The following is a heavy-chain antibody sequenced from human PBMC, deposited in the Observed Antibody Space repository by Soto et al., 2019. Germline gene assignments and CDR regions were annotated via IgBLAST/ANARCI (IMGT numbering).Heavy chain of an antibody. CDR2: IYYSGST. Sequence: SETLSLTCTVTGDSISSTSYYWGWIRQPPGKGLEWIGTIYYSGSTYNNPSLKSRVTISLDTSKNQFSLKLTSVTAADTAVYYCARHDNMTLGSQYLDSWGPGTLVTVPS. CDR1: GDSISSTSYY. V-gene: IGHV4-39*01. CDR3: ARHDNMTLGSQYLDS. D-gene: IGHD1-1*01. J-gene: IGHJ4*02.